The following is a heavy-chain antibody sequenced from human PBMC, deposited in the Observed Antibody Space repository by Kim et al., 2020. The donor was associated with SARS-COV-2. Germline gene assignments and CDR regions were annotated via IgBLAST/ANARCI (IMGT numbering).Heavy chain of an antibody. CDR1: GYTFTSYG. J-gene: IGHJ5*02. D-gene: IGHD4-17*01. CDR2: ISAYNGNT. CDR3: ARFEGDYGDSNWFDP. Sequence: ASVKVSCKASGYTFTSYGISWVRQAPGQGLEWMGWISAYNGNTNYAQKLQGRVTMTTDTSTSTAYMELRSLRSDDTAVYYCARFEGDYGDSNWFDPWGQGTLVTVSS. V-gene: IGHV1-18*01.